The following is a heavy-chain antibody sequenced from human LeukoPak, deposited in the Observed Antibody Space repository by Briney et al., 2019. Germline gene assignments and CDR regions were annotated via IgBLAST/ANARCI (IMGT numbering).Heavy chain of an antibody. CDR2: ISYDGSNK. D-gene: IGHD1-26*01. J-gene: IGHJ5*02. Sequence: GGSLRLSCAASGFTFGSYVMHWVRQAPGKGLEWVAFISYDGSNKYYADSVKGRFTISRDNAKNSLYLQMNSLRAEDTALYHCARVVGATYINWFDPWGQGTLVTVSS. CDR1: GFTFGSYV. V-gene: IGHV3-30-3*01. CDR3: ARVVGATYINWFDP.